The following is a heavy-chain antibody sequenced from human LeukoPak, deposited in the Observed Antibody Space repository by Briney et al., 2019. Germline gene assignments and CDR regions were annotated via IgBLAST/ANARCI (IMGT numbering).Heavy chain of an antibody. Sequence: SQTLSLTCTVSGGSIYSGSYYWSWIRQPAGKGLEWIGRIYSSGSTKYNPSLKGRVTMSVDTSKNQFSLNLTSATAADTAVYYCATEYGSSWSYWYFDLWGRGTLVTV. V-gene: IGHV4-61*02. J-gene: IGHJ2*01. CDR1: GGSIYSGSYY. CDR3: ATEYGSSWSYWYFDL. D-gene: IGHD6-13*01. CDR2: IYSSGST.